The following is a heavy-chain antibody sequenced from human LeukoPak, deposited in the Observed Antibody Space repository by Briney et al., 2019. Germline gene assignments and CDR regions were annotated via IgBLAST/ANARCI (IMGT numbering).Heavy chain of an antibody. CDR2: ISSSSSYI. J-gene: IGHJ4*02. Sequence: GGSLRLFCAASGFTFSSYSMNWVRQAPGKGLEWVSSISSSSSYIYYADSVEGRFTISRDNAKNSLYLQMNSLRAEDTAVYYCARAPPRPDYYDSSGYYSPDYYFDYWGQGTLVTVSS. CDR1: GFTFSSYS. D-gene: IGHD3-22*01. V-gene: IGHV3-21*01. CDR3: ARAPPRPDYYDSSGYYSPDYYFDY.